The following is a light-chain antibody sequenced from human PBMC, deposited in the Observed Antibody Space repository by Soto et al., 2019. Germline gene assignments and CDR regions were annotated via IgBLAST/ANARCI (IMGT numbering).Light chain of an antibody. CDR2: WAS. CDR1: QSVLYSSNNKSY. V-gene: IGKV4-1*01. CDR3: QQYYSIPLT. Sequence: DFVMTQSPDSLAVSLGESATINCKSSQSVLYSSNNKSYLAWYQQKPGQPPKLLISWASTRESGVPGRFSGSGSETDFTLTISSLQAEDVAIYYCQQYYSIPLTFXGGTKVDIK. J-gene: IGKJ4*01.